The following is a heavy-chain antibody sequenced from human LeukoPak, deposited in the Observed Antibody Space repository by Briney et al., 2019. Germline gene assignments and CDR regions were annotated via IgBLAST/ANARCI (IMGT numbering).Heavy chain of an antibody. Sequence: SVKVSCKASGGTFSSYAISWVRQAPGQGLEWMGGIIPIFGTANYAQKFQGRVTITADESTSTAYMELSSLRSEDTAVYYCARLASTYYYDSSGYNYWGQGTLVTVSS. D-gene: IGHD3-22*01. CDR2: IIPIFGTA. CDR3: ARLASTYYYDSSGYNY. V-gene: IGHV1-69*13. CDR1: GGTFSSYA. J-gene: IGHJ4*02.